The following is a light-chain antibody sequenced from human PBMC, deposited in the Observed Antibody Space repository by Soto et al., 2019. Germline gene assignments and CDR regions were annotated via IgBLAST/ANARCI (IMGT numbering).Light chain of an antibody. J-gene: IGLJ1*01. CDR3: TSFAPGRIYV. CDR1: SSDVGNDNF. CDR2: EVS. Sequence: QSVLTQPASVSGSPGQSITISCTGTSSDVGNDNFVSWYQHHPGKAPKLIIYEVSYRPSGVSHRFSGSKSGNTASLTISGLQSEDEADYYCTSFAPGRIYVFGSGTKVTVL. V-gene: IGLV2-14*01.